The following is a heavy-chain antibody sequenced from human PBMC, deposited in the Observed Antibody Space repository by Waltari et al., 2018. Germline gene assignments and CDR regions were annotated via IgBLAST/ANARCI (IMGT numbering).Heavy chain of an antibody. CDR2: FDPEDGET. J-gene: IGHJ5*02. CDR1: GNTLTGLS. CDR3: ATSGTYYFHWFDP. D-gene: IGHD1-26*01. V-gene: IGHV1-24*01. Sequence: QVQLVQSGAEVKKPGASVKVSCKVSGNTLTGLSMHWVRQAPGKGLEWMGGFDPEDGETIYAQKFKVRVTMTEDTSTDTAYMELSSLRSDDTAVYYCATSGTYYFHWFDPWGQGTLVTVSS.